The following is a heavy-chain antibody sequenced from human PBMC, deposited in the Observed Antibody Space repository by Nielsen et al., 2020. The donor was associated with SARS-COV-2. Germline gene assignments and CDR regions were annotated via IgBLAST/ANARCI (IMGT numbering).Heavy chain of an antibody. V-gene: IGHV6-1*01. J-gene: IGHJ6*03. CDR2: TYYRSKWYN. D-gene: IGHD4-17*01. CDR3: ARARGAYGDYYYYYYTDV. Sequence: SETLSLTCAISGDIVSSSSAAWNWIRQSPSRGLEWLGRTYYRSKWYNDYAASVKSRITINPDTSKNQFSLHLNSVTPEDTAVYYCARARGAYGDYYYYYYTDVWGKGTTVTVSS. CDR1: GDIVSSSSAA.